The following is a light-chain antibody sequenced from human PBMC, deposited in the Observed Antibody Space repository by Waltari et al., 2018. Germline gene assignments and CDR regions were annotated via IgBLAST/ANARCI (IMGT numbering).Light chain of an antibody. CDR3: QHHFRLPAT. J-gene: IGKJ1*01. V-gene: IGKV3-20*01. Sequence: SCRASQSISRDCAWYQQKPGQAPRLLIYGASARATGIPDRFSGSGSETDFSLTISGLVPEDSAVYYCQHHFRLPATFGQGTKVEIK. CDR2: GAS. CDR1: QSISRDC.